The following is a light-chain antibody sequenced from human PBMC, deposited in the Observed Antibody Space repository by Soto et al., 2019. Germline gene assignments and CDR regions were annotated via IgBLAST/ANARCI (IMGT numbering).Light chain of an antibody. V-gene: IGKV1-17*01. CDR3: LQHYIYTQT. Sequence: DIQMTQSPSSLSASVGDRVTITCRASQGIRSDLRWYQQKPGKAPKCLILGAFSLQSGVPSTFSGSGSGTEFTLTISSLQPEELATYYCLQHYIYTQTFGQGTKVEIK. CDR1: QGIRSD. CDR2: GAF. J-gene: IGKJ1*01.